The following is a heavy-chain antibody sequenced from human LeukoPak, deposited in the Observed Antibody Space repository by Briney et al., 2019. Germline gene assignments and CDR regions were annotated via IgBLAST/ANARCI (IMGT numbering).Heavy chain of an antibody. V-gene: IGHV3-33*01. CDR2: IWYDGSNK. J-gene: IGHJ6*04. CDR1: GFTFSSYG. Sequence: GRSLRLSCAASGFTFSSYGMHWVRQAPGKGLEWVAVIWYDGSNKYYADSVKGRFTISRDNSKNTLYLQMNSLRAEDTAVYYCARGGGWGSQWGHYYGMDVWGKGTTVTVSS. D-gene: IGHD3-16*01. CDR3: ARGGGWGSQWGHYYGMDV.